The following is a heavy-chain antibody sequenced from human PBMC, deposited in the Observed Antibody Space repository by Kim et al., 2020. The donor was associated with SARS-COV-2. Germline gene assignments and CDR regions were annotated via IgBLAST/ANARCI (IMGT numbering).Heavy chain of an antibody. CDR3: APPPSMTTVFYFYS. Sequence: GGSLRLSCAASGFSFSSYTMNWVRQAPGKGLEWVSSISSSSSYIYYADSVKGRFTISRDNAKNSLFLQMNSLRAEDTAVYYCAPPPSMTTVFYFYSWGQGTLVSVSS. J-gene: IGHJ4*01. D-gene: IGHD4-4*01. CDR2: ISSSSSYI. CDR1: GFSFSSYT. V-gene: IGHV3-21*01.